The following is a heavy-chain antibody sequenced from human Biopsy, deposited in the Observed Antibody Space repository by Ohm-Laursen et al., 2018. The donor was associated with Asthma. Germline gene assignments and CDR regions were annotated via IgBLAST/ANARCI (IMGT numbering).Heavy chain of an antibody. Sequence: SLRLSCAASGFTFSRYVIHWVRQAPGKGLEWVALISSDVREWYADSVKGRFTISRDNSKNTLDLQMNSLRGDDTAVYYCVRWRSGYPDHYSDFWGLGTLVTVSS. V-gene: IGHV3-30*03. J-gene: IGHJ4*02. CDR3: VRWRSGYPDHYSDF. CDR2: ISSDVRE. CDR1: GFTFSRYV. D-gene: IGHD2-21*01.